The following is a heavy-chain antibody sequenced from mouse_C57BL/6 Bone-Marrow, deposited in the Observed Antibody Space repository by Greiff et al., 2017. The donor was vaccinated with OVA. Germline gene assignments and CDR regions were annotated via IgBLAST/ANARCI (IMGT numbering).Heavy chain of an antibody. CDR3: ASHYYYGRGY. Sequence: QVQLQQSGAELVKPGASVKLSCKASGYTFTSYWMHWVKQRPGQGLEWIGMIHPNSGSTNYNEKFKSKATLTVDKSSSTAYMQLSSLTSEDSAVYYCASHYYYGRGYWGQGTTLTVSS. D-gene: IGHD1-1*01. CDR1: GYTFTSYW. V-gene: IGHV1-64*01. J-gene: IGHJ2*01. CDR2: IHPNSGST.